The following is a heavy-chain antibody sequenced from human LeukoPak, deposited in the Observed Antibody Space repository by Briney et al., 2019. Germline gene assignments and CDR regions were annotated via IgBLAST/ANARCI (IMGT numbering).Heavy chain of an antibody. CDR3: ARAIAVAGYVRAFDI. CDR2: IYHSGST. Sequence: SGTLSLTCAVSGGSISSSNWWSWVRQPPGKGLEWIGEIYHSGSTNYNPSLKSRVTISVDKSKNQFSLKLSSVTAADTAVYYCARAIAVAGYVRAFDIWGQGTMVTVSS. V-gene: IGHV4-4*02. D-gene: IGHD6-19*01. CDR1: GGSISSSNW. J-gene: IGHJ3*02.